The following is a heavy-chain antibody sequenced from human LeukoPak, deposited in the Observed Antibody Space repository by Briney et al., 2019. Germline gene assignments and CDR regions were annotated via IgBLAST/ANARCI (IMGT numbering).Heavy chain of an antibody. D-gene: IGHD2-15*01. Sequence: GAPVKVSCKASGYTFTGCYMHWVRQAPGQGLEWMGWINPNSDFTNFAQNFQGGVTMTSDTSISTAYMELSRLRSDDTAVYYCARAISGGSPITASDYWGQGTLVTVSS. CDR1: GYTFTGCY. CDR3: ARAISGGSPITASDY. J-gene: IGHJ4*02. CDR2: INPNSDFT. V-gene: IGHV1-2*02.